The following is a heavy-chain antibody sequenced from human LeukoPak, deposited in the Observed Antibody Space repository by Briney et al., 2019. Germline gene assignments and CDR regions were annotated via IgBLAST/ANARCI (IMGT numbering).Heavy chain of an antibody. D-gene: IGHD6-19*01. CDR2: INHSGST. CDR1: GGSFSGYY. V-gene: IGHV4-34*01. CDR3: ARRWSGWLYYFDY. J-gene: IGHJ4*02. Sequence: SETLSLTCAVYGGSFSGYYWSWIRQPPGKGLEWIGEINHSGSTNYNPSLKSRVTISVDTSKNQFSLKLSSVTAADTAVYYCARRWSGWLYYFDYWGQGTLVTVSS.